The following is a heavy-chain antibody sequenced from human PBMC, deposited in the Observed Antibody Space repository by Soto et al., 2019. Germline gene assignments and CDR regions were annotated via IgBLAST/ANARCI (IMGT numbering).Heavy chain of an antibody. CDR1: CVSVCGSD. CDR2: INHSGST. V-gene: IGHV4-34*01. D-gene: IGHD3-3*01. J-gene: IGHJ4*02. Sequence: LSLTRADNCVSVCGSDWRWIRQPPGKGLEWIGEINHSGSTNYNPSLKSRVTISVDTSKNQFSLKLSSVTAADTAVYYCARSTFTIFGVVIMFDYWGQG. CDR3: ARSTFTIFGVVIMFDY.